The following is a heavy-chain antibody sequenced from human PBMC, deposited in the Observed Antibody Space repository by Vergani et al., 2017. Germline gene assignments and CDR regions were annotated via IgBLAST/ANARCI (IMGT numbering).Heavy chain of an antibody. J-gene: IGHJ6*02. Sequence: QEQLLQSGGGVVQPGGSLRLSCIGSGYTFGHFDMHWVRQAPGKGLAWVAFIRYDGSNPQYIDSVKGRFTISRDNSKDTQFLQMNGLRPEDTGTYFCAKKGGSLYYYGVDVWSRGTTITVSS. D-gene: IGHD1-26*01. CDR2: IRYDGSNP. CDR1: GYTFGHFD. V-gene: IGHV3-30*02. CDR3: AKKGGSLYYYGVDV.